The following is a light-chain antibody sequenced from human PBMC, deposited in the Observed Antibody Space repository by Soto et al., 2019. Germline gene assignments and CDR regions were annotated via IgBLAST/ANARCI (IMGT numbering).Light chain of an antibody. V-gene: IGKV1-12*01. J-gene: IGKJ4*01. Sequence: DIQMTQSPSSVSASIGGRVTITCRASPGVSSWLAWYQQKPGKAPKLLIYAASSLQSGVPSRFSGSGSATDITLTIIILQPEDFATYYCQQGNSFPLTFGGGTKVEIE. CDR2: AAS. CDR1: PGVSSW. CDR3: QQGNSFPLT.